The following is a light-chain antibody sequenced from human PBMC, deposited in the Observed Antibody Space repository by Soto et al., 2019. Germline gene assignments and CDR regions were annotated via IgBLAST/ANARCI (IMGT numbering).Light chain of an antibody. Sequence: QSVLTQPASVSGSPGQSITISCTGTSSDVGGYNYVSWYQQHPGKAPKLMIYEVSNRPSGVSNRLSGSKSGNTASLTISGLQAEDEADYYCGSYTSSSTLYVFGTGTKVTVL. CDR3: GSYTSSSTLYV. J-gene: IGLJ1*01. CDR1: SSDVGGYNY. CDR2: EVS. V-gene: IGLV2-14*01.